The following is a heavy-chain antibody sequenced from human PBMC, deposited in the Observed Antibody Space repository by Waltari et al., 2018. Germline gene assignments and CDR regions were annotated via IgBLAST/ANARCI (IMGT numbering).Heavy chain of an antibody. CDR3: TRDPNGGALDY. Sequence: EVQLVEPGGGLVQPGGSLRLSCVVSEFIFRDHWMTWVRQAPGKGLEWVALINEDGSVKNYVDAVTGRFTVSRDNAKNSLYLHMNSLRVEDTAVYYCTRDPNGGALDYWGQGTLITVSS. CDR1: EFIFRDHW. CDR2: INEDGSVK. V-gene: IGHV3-7*03. J-gene: IGHJ4*02. D-gene: IGHD3-16*01.